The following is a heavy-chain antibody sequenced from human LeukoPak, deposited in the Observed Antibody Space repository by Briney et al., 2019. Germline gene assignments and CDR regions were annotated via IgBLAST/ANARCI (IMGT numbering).Heavy chain of an antibody. CDR1: GGSLSSSSNY. Sequence: SSETLSLTCTVSGGSLSSSSNYWGWIRQPPGKGLEWIGGIYYGGSTYSNPSLKSRVTISVDTSKNHFSLKLSSVTAADTAVYYCARHLQWLIRLDYWGQGTLVTVSS. J-gene: IGHJ4*02. V-gene: IGHV4-39*01. D-gene: IGHD6-19*01. CDR3: ARHLQWLIRLDY. CDR2: IYYGGST.